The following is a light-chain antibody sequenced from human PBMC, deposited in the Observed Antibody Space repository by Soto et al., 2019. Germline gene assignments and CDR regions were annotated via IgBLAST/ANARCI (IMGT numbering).Light chain of an antibody. Sequence: DIVLTQSPGTLSLSPGERATLSCRASQSFSSGYLAWYQHKPGQSPRLLISDASTGASGIPPRFSGSGSGTEFTLTIDRLQSADFAVYYCQQYDRWPVTFGGGTKVEIK. CDR1: QSFSSGY. J-gene: IGKJ4*01. CDR3: QQYDRWPVT. CDR2: DAS. V-gene: IGKV3-15*01.